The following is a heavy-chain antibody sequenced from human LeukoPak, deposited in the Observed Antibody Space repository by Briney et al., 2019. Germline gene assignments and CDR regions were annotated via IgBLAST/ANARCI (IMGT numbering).Heavy chain of an antibody. CDR3: ARPTTGSSWSNPYYYYGMDV. Sequence: GRCLRLACAASGFTLSNYAMHWVRQAPGKGLGWVAVMSYDGSNKYYADSVKGRFTISRDKSTNTLYLQMNSLRAEATAVYYCARPTTGSSWSNPYYYYGMDVWGNGTTVTVSS. J-gene: IGHJ6*04. V-gene: IGHV3-30*04. CDR1: GFTLSNYA. D-gene: IGHD6-13*01. CDR2: MSYDGSNK.